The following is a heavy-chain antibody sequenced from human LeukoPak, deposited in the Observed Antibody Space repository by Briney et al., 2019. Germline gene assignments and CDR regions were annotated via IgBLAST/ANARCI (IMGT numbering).Heavy chain of an antibody. V-gene: IGHV3-48*03. J-gene: IGHJ4*02. CDR3: AKDRDIVLMVYAIGDGFDY. CDR2: ISSSGSTI. CDR1: GFTFSSYE. Sequence: GGSLRLSCAASGFTFSSYEMNWVRQAPGKGLEWVPYISSSGSTIYYADSVKGRFTISRDNSKNTLYLQMNSLRAEDTAVYYCAKDRDIVLMVYAIGDGFDYWGQGTLVTVSS. D-gene: IGHD2-8*01.